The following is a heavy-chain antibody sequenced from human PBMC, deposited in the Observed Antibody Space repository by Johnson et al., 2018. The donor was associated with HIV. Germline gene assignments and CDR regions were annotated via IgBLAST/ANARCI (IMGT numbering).Heavy chain of an antibody. CDR1: VFTFSSYW. V-gene: IGHV3-7*05. CDR3: ARPRVVYASYAFDI. D-gene: IGHD2-8*02. J-gene: IGHJ3*02. Sequence: VQLVESGGGLVQPGGSLRLSCAASVFTFSSYWMSWVRQAPGKGLEWVANIKQDGSEKYYVDSVKGRFTISRDNAKNSLYLQMNSLRAEDTAVYYCARPRVVYASYAFDIWGQGTMVTVSS. CDR2: IKQDGSEK.